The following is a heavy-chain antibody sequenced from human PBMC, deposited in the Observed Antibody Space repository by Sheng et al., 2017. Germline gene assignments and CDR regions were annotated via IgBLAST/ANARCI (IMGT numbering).Heavy chain of an antibody. J-gene: IGHJ6*02. CDR1: GYSISSGYY. V-gene: IGHV4-38-2*02. D-gene: IGHD2-2*02. CDR2: IYHSGST. CDR3: AREDIVVVPAAILRYGMDV. Sequence: QVQLQESGPGLVKPSETLSLTCAVSGYSISSGYYWGWIRQPPGKGLEWIGSIYHSGSTYYNPSLKSRVTISVDTSKNQFSLKLSSVTAADTAVYYCAREDIVVVPAAILRYGMDVWGQGDHGHRL.